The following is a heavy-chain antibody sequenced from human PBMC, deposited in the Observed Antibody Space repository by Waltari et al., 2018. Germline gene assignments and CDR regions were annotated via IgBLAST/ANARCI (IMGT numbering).Heavy chain of an antibody. J-gene: IGHJ4*02. CDR2: TSASSGST. CDR1: GFIFSSFA. V-gene: IGHV3-23*01. CDR3: TKMRRNLPRDIIDN. Sequence: EVQLLESGGGLVQRGGSLRLSCAVSGFIFSSFAMSWVRPPPGKGREWVAGTSASSGSTYYADSVQGRFTSSRDNSKKRVCLQMNSLRAEDTATYYCTKMRRNLPRDIIDNWGQGTQVIIAS.